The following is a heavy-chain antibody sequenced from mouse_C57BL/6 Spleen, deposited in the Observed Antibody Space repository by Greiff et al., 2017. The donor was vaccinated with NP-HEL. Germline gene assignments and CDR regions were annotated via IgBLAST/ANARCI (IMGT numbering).Heavy chain of an antibody. V-gene: IGHV1-52*01. D-gene: IGHD4-1*01. CDR2: IDPSDSET. Sequence: QVQLQQSGAELVRPGSSVKLSCKASGYNFTSYWMHWVKQRPIQGLEWIGNIDPSDSETHYNQKFKDKATLTVDKSSITAYMQLSSLTSEDSALYYCARRETGPFAYWGQGTLVTVSA. J-gene: IGHJ3*01. CDR3: ARRETGPFAY. CDR1: GYNFTSYW.